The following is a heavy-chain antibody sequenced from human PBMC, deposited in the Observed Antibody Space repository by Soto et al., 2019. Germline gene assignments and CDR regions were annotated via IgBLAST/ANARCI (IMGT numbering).Heavy chain of an antibody. Sequence: PSETLSLTCTVSGGSISSGGYYWSWIRQHPGKGLEWIGYIYYSGSTYYNPSLKSRVTISVGTSKNQFSLKLSSVAAADTAVYYCARGSYDYVWGSYSHDAFDIWGQGTMVTVSS. CDR3: ARGSYDYVWGSYSHDAFDI. V-gene: IGHV4-31*03. D-gene: IGHD3-16*01. J-gene: IGHJ3*02. CDR1: GGSISSGGYY. CDR2: IYYSGST.